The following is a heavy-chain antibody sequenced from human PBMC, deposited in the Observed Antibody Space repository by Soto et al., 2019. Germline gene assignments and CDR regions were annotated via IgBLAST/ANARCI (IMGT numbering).Heavy chain of an antibody. J-gene: IGHJ3*02. CDR2: IVVGSGNT. Sequence: GASVKVSCKASGFTFTSSAMQWVRQARGQRLEWIGWIVVGSGNTNYAQKFQERVTITRDMSTSTAYMELSSLRSEDTAVYYCAAAGYSYGENEASDAFDIWGQGTMVTVSS. CDR1: GFTFTSSA. V-gene: IGHV1-58*02. CDR3: AAAGYSYGENEASDAFDI. D-gene: IGHD5-18*01.